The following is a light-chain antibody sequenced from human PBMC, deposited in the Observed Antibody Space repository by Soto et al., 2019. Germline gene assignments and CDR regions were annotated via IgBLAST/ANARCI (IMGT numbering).Light chain of an antibody. V-gene: IGKV3-20*01. CDR3: QQYGSSPIT. CDR1: QSVSSSY. Sequence: EIVLTQSPGTLSLSPGERATLSCRASQSVSSSYLAWYQQKPGQAPRLLIYGASSRASGIPDRFSGSGSGTDFPLTISRLEPEDFAVYYCQQYGSSPITFGQGTPLEIK. J-gene: IGKJ5*01. CDR2: GAS.